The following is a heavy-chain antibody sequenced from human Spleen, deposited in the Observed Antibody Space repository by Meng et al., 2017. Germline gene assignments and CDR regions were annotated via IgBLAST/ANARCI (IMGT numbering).Heavy chain of an antibody. Sequence: QVQLVQSGADVKKPGASVKVSCKASGYTFTAYYIHWVRQAPGQGLEWMGRINPNSGGTNFAQKFQGRVIMTRDTSTSTVYMDLRSLRSDDTAVYFCARDYYDDRVDVFDIWGRGTLVTVSS. CDR3: ARDYYDDRVDVFDI. CDR1: GYTFTAYY. J-gene: IGHJ3*02. V-gene: IGHV1-2*06. CDR2: INPNSGGT. D-gene: IGHD3-16*01.